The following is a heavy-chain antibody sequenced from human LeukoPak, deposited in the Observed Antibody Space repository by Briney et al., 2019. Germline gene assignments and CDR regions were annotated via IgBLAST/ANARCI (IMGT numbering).Heavy chain of an antibody. CDR3: ARKGASTVVTHFDY. CDR1: GGSISSGGYY. Sequence: SETLSLTCTVSGGSISSGGYYWSWICQHPGKGLEWIGYIYYSGSTYYNPSLKSRVTISVDTSKNQFSLKLSPVTAADTAVYYCARKGASTVVTHFDYWGQGTLVTVSS. J-gene: IGHJ4*02. D-gene: IGHD4-23*01. V-gene: IGHV4-31*03. CDR2: IYYSGST.